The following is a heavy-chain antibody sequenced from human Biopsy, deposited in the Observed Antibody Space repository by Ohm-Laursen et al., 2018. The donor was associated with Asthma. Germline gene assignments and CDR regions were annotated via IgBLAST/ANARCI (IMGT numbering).Heavy chain of an antibody. V-gene: IGHV1-24*01. D-gene: IGHD4-17*01. CDR1: GYSLTDLS. CDR3: ASDFPKDYVRYNFQF. CDR2: HDHEEGGT. Sequence: VKVSCKISGYSLTDLSMHWVRQAPGQGLEWMGGHDHEEGGTVNARRFQGRVAMTEDTSTDTAYMELSSLSSDDTAVYYCASDFPKDYVRYNFQFWGQGTLVPVSS. J-gene: IGHJ4*02.